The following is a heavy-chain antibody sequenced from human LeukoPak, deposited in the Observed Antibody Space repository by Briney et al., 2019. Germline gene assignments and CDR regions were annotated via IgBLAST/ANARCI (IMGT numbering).Heavy chain of an antibody. J-gene: IGHJ5*02. Sequence: PSETLSLTCAVYGGSFSGYYWSWIRQPPGKGLEWIGEINHSGSTNYNPSLKSRVTISVDTSKNQFSLKLSSVTAADTAVYYCARASSWFDPWGRGTLVTVSS. CDR2: INHSGST. V-gene: IGHV4-34*01. D-gene: IGHD3-10*01. CDR1: GGSFSGYY. CDR3: ARASSWFDP.